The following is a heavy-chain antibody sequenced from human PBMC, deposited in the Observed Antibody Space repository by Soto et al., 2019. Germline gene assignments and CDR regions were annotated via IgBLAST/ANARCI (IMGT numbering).Heavy chain of an antibody. CDR1: GGSISSYY. V-gene: IGHV4-59*01. Sequence: SETLSLTCTDSGGSISSYYWSWIRQPPGKGLEWIGYIYYSGSTNYNPSLKSRVTISVDTSKNQFSLKLSSVTAADTAVYYCARDQVGATTRGFDYWGQGTLVTVSS. D-gene: IGHD1-26*01. CDR2: IYYSGST. J-gene: IGHJ4*02. CDR3: ARDQVGATTRGFDY.